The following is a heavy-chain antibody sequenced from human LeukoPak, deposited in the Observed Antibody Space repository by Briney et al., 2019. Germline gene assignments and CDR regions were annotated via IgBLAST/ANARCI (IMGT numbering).Heavy chain of an antibody. D-gene: IGHD4-11*01. CDR2: IYYSGST. V-gene: IGHV4-31*03. Sequence: SETLSLSCTVSGGSISSGGYYWSWIRQHPGKGLEWIGYIYYSGSTYYNPSLKSRVTISVDTSKNQFSLKLSSVTAADTAVYYCASCPYSNTSPCYYGMDVWGQGTTVTVSS. CDR1: GGSISSGGYY. CDR3: ASCPYSNTSPCYYGMDV. J-gene: IGHJ6*02.